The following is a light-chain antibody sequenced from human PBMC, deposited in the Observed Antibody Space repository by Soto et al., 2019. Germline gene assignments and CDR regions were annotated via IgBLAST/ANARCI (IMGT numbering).Light chain of an antibody. CDR2: DNT. Sequence: QSVLTQPPSVSGAPGQRVTISCTGSGSTFGAGYDVHWYQQLPGTAPKLLIYDNTNRPSGVPDRFSGSKSGTSASLAISGLQAEDEADYYCQSYDSTSRVLFGGGTQLTVL. CDR3: QSYDSTSRVL. J-gene: IGLJ2*01. CDR1: GSTFGAGYD. V-gene: IGLV1-40*01.